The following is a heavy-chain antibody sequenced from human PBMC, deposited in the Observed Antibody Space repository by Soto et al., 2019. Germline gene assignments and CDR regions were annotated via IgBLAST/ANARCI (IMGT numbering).Heavy chain of an antibody. CDR3: AAEGYYYDSSGYYYFSY. V-gene: IGHV1-58*02. CDR1: GYTFTSYA. Sequence: GASVKVSCKASGYTFTSYAMHWVRQAPGQRLEWMGWIVVGSGNTNYAQKFQERVTITRDMSTSTAYMELSSLRSEDTAVYYCAAEGYYYDSSGYYYFSYWGQGTLVTVSS. D-gene: IGHD3-22*01. J-gene: IGHJ4*02. CDR2: IVVGSGNT.